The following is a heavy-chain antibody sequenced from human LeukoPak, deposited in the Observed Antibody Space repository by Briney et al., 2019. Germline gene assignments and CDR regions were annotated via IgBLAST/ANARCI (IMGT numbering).Heavy chain of an antibody. CDR3: AKDTTVTRGTFDY. D-gene: IGHD4-17*01. CDR1: GFTFSSYA. J-gene: IGHJ4*02. V-gene: IGHV3-23*01. CDR2: MSGSGGST. Sequence: PGGSLRLSCAASGFTFSSYAMSWVRQAPGKGLEWVSAMSGSGGSTYYADSVKGRFTISRDNSKNTLYLQMNSLGAEDTAVYYCAKDTTVTRGTFDYWGQGTLVTVSS.